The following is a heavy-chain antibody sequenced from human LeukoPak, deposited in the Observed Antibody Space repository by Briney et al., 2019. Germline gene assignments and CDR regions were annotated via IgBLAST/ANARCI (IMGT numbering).Heavy chain of an antibody. D-gene: IGHD2-21*02. J-gene: IGHJ3*02. V-gene: IGHV1-69*06. Sequence: SVKVSCKASGGTFSSYSINWVRQAPGQGLEWMGGIIPIFGTANYAQKFQGRVTITADKSTSTVYMEVTSLRSEDTAVYYCARTVVVTAEHAFDIWGQGTMATVSS. CDR3: ARTVVVTAEHAFDI. CDR2: IIPIFGTA. CDR1: GGTFSSYS.